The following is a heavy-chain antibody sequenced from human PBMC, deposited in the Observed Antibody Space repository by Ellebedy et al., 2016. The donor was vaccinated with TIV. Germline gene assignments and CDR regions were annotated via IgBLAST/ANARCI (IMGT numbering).Heavy chain of an antibody. J-gene: IGHJ4*02. CDR2: ISGSGGST. V-gene: IGHV3-23*01. CDR1: GFTFDDYA. D-gene: IGHD6-6*01. Sequence: GESLKISCAASGFTFDDYAMHWVRQAPGKGLEWVSAISGSGGSTYYADSVKGRFTISRDNSKNTLYLQMNSLRAEDTAVYYCARTSSIAAPIDYWGQGTLVTVSS. CDR3: ARTSSIAAPIDY.